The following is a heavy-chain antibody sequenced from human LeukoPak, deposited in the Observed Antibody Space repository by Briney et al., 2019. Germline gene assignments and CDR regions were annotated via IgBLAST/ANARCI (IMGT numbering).Heavy chain of an antibody. CDR3: ARGGSVVVQAAISWFDP. Sequence: SQTLSLTCAVSGGSISSGGYSWGWIRQPPGKGLEWIGYIYHSGSTYYNPSLKSRVTISVDRSKNQFSLKLSSVTAADTAVYYCARGGSVVVQAAISWFDPWGQGTLVTVSS. CDR2: IYHSGST. CDR1: GGSISSGGYS. V-gene: IGHV4-30-2*01. J-gene: IGHJ5*02. D-gene: IGHD2-2*01.